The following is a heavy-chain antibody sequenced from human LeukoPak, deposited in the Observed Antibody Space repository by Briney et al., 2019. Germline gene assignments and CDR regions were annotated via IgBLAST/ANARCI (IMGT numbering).Heavy chain of an antibody. CDR2: ISWNSGST. J-gene: IGHJ4*02. V-gene: IGHV3-43D*03. D-gene: IGHD6-13*01. Sequence: GGSLRLSCAASGFTFDDYAMHWVRQAPGKGLEWVSLISWNSGSTYYADSVKGRFTISRDNSKNSLYLQMNSLRAEDTAFYYCAKDVRGSTSWYGLDYWGQGTLVTVSS. CDR1: GFTFDDYA. CDR3: AKDVRGSTSWYGLDY.